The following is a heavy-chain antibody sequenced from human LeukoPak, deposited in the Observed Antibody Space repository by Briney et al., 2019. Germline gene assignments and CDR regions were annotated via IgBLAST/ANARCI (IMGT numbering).Heavy chain of an antibody. Sequence: GGSLRLSCAASGFTFSSYGMHWVRQAPGKGLEWVAVISYDGSNKYYADSVKGRFTISRDNSKNTLYLQMNSLRAEDTAIYYCARNRDGYNNWYFDLWGRGTLVTVSS. D-gene: IGHD5-24*01. CDR3: ARNRDGYNNWYFDL. J-gene: IGHJ2*01. CDR1: GFTFSSYG. V-gene: IGHV3-30*03. CDR2: ISYDGSNK.